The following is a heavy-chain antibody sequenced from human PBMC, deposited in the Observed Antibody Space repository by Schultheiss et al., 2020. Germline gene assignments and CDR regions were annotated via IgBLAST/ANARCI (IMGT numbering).Heavy chain of an antibody. CDR1: GFTFSSYG. CDR2: IWYDGSNK. CDR3: AKDQYEYSSSFRYYYYYGMDV. D-gene: IGHD6-6*01. V-gene: IGHV3-30*02. Sequence: WGSMRLSCAASGFTFSSYGMHWVRQAPGKGLEWVAVIWYDGSNKYYADSVKGRFTISRDNSKNTLYLQMNSLRAEDTAVYYCAKDQYEYSSSFRYYYYYGMDVWGQGTTVTVSS. J-gene: IGHJ6*02.